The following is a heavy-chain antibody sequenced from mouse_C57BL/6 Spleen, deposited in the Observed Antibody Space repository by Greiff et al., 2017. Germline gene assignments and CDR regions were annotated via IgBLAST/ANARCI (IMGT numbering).Heavy chain of an antibody. CDR1: GYSITSGYY. CDR3: AREAHATGFAY. CDR2: ISYDGSN. V-gene: IGHV3-6*01. D-gene: IGHD3-2*02. J-gene: IGHJ3*01. Sequence: EVKLVESGPGLVKPSQSLSLTCSVTGYSITSGYYWNWIRQFPGNKLEWMGYISYDGSNKYHPSLKNRSSITRGTSKNQFFLKFNSVTTEDTATYYCAREAHATGFAYWGQGTLVTVSA.